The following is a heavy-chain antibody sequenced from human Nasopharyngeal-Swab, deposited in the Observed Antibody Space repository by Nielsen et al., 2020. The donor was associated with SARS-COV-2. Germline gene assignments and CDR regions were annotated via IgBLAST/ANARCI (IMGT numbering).Heavy chain of an antibody. CDR1: GGSISSGGYY. V-gene: IGHV4-30-4*01. CDR2: IYYSGST. Sequence: SETLSLTCTVSGGSISSGGYYWSWIRQPPGKGLEWIGYIYYSGSTYYNPSLKSRVTISVDTSKNQFSLKLSSVTAADTAVYYCAREYYYGSGTYYFDYWGQGTLVTVSS. D-gene: IGHD3-10*01. J-gene: IGHJ4*02. CDR3: AREYYYGSGTYYFDY.